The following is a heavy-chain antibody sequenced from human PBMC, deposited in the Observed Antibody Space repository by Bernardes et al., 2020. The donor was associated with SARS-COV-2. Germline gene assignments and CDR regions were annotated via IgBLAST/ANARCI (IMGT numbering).Heavy chain of an antibody. CDR1: GFTFSSYS. J-gene: IGHJ4*02. CDR3: ARDPPLGGYDSSGYLDY. V-gene: IGHV3-21*01. CDR2: ISSSSYI. Sequence: GGSLRLSCAASGFTFSSYSMNWVRQAPGKGLEWVSSISSSSYIYYADSVKGRFTISRDNAKNSLYLQMNSLRAEDTAVYYCARDPPLGGYDSSGYLDYWGQGTLVTVSS. D-gene: IGHD3-22*01.